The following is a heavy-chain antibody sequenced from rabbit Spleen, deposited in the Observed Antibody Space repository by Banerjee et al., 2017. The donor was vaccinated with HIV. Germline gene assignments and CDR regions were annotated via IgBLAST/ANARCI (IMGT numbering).Heavy chain of an antibody. CDR1: GFSFSSRYY. CDR3: ASGYSDVYFSL. D-gene: IGHD1-1*01. J-gene: IGHJ4*01. Sequence: QSLEESGGDLVKPGASLTLTCTASGFSFSSRYYMCWVRQAPGKGLEWIACIDSGSSGFTYFASWAKGRFTISKTSSTTVSLQMTSLTAADTATYFCASGYSDVYFSLWGQGTLVTVS. CDR2: IDSGSSGFT. V-gene: IGHV1S40*01.